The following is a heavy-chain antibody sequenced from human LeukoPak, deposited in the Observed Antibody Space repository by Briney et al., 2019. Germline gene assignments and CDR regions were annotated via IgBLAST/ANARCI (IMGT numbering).Heavy chain of an antibody. CDR1: GGSISRYY. Sequence: PSETLSLTCSVSGGSISRYYWSWIRQPPAKGLEWIGYVYYSGSTNYNPSLKSRVTMSGDASKNQLSLKLSSVTAADTAVYYCATVTQWLLGYFDNWGQGALVTVSS. CDR3: ATVTQWLLGYFDN. V-gene: IGHV4-59*01. D-gene: IGHD2-15*01. J-gene: IGHJ4*02. CDR2: VYYSGST.